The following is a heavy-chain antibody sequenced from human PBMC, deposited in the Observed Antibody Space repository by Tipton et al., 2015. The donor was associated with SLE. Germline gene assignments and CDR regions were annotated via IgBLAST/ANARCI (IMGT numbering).Heavy chain of an antibody. CDR1: GYIFTTFW. CDR3: ARLSSSWFY. D-gene: IGHD6-13*01. V-gene: IGHV5-51*03. Sequence: VQLVQSGAELKKPGESLKISCKASGYIFTTFWIGWVRQMPGKGLEYMGIIYPGDSDATYSPSFKGQVTISADKSIDTAYLQWDSLKASDTAIYYCARLSSSWFYWGQGTLVTVSS. J-gene: IGHJ4*02. CDR2: IYPGDSDA.